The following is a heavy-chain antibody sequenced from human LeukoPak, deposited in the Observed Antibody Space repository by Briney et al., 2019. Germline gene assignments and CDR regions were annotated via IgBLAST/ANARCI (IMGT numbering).Heavy chain of an antibody. CDR3: AKSGYNRFDY. V-gene: IGHV3-9*01. CDR1: GFTFDDYA. D-gene: IGHD5-24*01. CDR2: ISWNSGSI. J-gene: IGHJ4*02. Sequence: PGGSLRLSCAASGFTFDDYAMHWVRHAPGKGLEWVSGISWNSGSIGYADSVKGRFTISRDNSKNTLYLQMNSLRAEDTAVYYCAKSGYNRFDYWGQGTLVTVSS.